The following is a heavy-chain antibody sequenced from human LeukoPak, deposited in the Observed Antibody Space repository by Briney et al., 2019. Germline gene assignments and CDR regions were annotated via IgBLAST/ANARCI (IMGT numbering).Heavy chain of an antibody. V-gene: IGHV3-23*01. Sequence: PGGSLRLSCAASGFTFSSNAMSWVRQAPGKGLEWVSAVSVSADSTYYADSVKGRFTISRDNSRNMVYLQMNSLRAEDTAIYYCAKASPYYDVLTGYYCYFDYWGQGTLVTVSS. J-gene: IGHJ4*02. CDR2: VSVSADST. D-gene: IGHD3-9*01. CDR3: AKASPYYDVLTGYYCYFDY. CDR1: GFTFSSNA.